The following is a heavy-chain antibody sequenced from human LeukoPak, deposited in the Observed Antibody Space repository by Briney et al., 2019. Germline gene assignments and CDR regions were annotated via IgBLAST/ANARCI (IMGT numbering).Heavy chain of an antibody. CDR2: IKTKGDGGTT. Sequence: PGGSLRLSCAASGFTFSNAWMTWVRQAPGKGLEWVGRIKTKGDGGTTDYAAPVKGRFTISRDDSKSTLYLQMNSLKTEDTAAYYCTATLGYWGQGTLVTVSS. CDR3: TATLGY. CDR1: GFTFSNAW. V-gene: IGHV3-15*01. J-gene: IGHJ4*02.